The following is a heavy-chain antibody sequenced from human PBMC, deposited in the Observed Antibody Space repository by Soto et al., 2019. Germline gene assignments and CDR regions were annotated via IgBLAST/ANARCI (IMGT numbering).Heavy chain of an antibody. V-gene: IGHV1-69*02. CDR2: IIPILGIA. D-gene: IGHD6-19*01. Sequence: QVQLVQSGAEVKKPGSSVKVSCKASGGTFSSYTISWVRQAPGQGLEWMGRIIPILGIANYAQKFQGRVTTTLDTXTSTAYMELSSLRSEDTAVYYCAGRNSSGWYYFDYWGQGTLVTVSS. J-gene: IGHJ4*02. CDR3: AGRNSSGWYYFDY. CDR1: GGTFSSYT.